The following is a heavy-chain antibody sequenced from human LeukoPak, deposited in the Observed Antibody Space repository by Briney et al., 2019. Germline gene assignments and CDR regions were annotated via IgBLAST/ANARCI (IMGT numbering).Heavy chain of an antibody. D-gene: IGHD3-10*01. Sequence: GSLRLSCAASGFTFSSYGMNWVRQAPGKGLKWVSSISSSSSYIYYADSVKGRFTISRDNAKNSLYLQMNSLRAEDTAVYYCARGPGGDYYYYYYMDVWGKGTTVTVSS. V-gene: IGHV3-21*01. CDR1: GFTFSSYG. J-gene: IGHJ6*03. CDR2: ISSSSSYI. CDR3: ARGPGGDYYYYYYMDV.